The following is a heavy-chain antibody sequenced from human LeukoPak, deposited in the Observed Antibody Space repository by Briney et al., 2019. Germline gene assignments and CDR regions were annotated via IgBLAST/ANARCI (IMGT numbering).Heavy chain of an antibody. D-gene: IGHD3-10*01. CDR1: GFTFSSYG. V-gene: IGHV3-33*01. Sequence: PGGSLRLSCAASGFTFSSYGMHWVRQAPDKGLEWVAVIWYDGSNKYYADSVKGRFTISRDNSKNTLYLQMNSLRAEDTAVYYCARAYYGSGSYLYFDYWGQGTLVTVSS. CDR3: ARAYYGSGSYLYFDY. CDR2: IWYDGSNK. J-gene: IGHJ4*02.